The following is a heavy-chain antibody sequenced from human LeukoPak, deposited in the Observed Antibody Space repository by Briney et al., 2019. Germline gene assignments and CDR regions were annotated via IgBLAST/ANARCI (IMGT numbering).Heavy chain of an antibody. CDR3: ARYPDCGGDCYSFDY. Sequence: PGGSLRLSCAASGFTFSDYYMSWIRQAPGKGQEWVSYISSSSSYTNYADSVKGRFTISRDNAKNSLYLQMNSLRAEDTAVYYCARYPDCGGDCYSFDYWGQGTLVTVSS. V-gene: IGHV3-11*06. D-gene: IGHD2-21*02. CDR1: GFTFSDYY. J-gene: IGHJ4*02. CDR2: ISSSSSYT.